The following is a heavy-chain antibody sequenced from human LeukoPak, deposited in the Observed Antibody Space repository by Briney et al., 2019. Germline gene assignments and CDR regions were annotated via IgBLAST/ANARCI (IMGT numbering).Heavy chain of an antibody. CDR3: ARESGIAAALDL. J-gene: IGHJ5*02. CDR1: GFTFSSYW. D-gene: IGHD6-13*01. V-gene: IGHV3-74*01. Sequence: PGGSLRLSCAASGFTFSSYWLHWVRQAPGKGLAGVSRINTDGNNTSYADSVKGRFTISRDNAKNTLYLQMNSLSAEDTAVYYCARESGIAAALDLWGQGTLVTVSS. CDR2: INTDGNNT.